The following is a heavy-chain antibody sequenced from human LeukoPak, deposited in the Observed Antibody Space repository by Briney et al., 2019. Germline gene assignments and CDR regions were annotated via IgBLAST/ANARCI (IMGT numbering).Heavy chain of an antibody. CDR3: ARGPGSSGGAYVGDY. Sequence: GGSLRLSCAASGFTFSNHWMHWVRQVPGKGLVWVSRSDGGGSSTSYADSVKGRFSISGDNAKSTLYLQMSSLTVEDTAVYYCARGPGSSGGAYVGDYWGRGTLVTVSS. D-gene: IGHD3-22*01. CDR1: GFTFSNHW. J-gene: IGHJ4*01. V-gene: IGHV3-74*01. CDR2: SDGGGSST.